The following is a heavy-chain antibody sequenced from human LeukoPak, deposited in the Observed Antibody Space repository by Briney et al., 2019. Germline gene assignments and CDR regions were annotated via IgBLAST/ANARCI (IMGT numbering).Heavy chain of an antibody. CDR2: IYGDGTT. CDR3: ARARGVVGATSVFFNY. CDR1: GFTVNSNY. Sequence: GGSLRLSCAASGFTVNSNYMSWVRQAPGKGLEGVSFIYGDGTTDYADSVKGRFTISTDTSRNTLFLQMNSLRADDTAVYYCARARGVVGATSVFFNYWGQGTLVTVSS. D-gene: IGHD1-26*01. V-gene: IGHV3-53*01. J-gene: IGHJ4*02.